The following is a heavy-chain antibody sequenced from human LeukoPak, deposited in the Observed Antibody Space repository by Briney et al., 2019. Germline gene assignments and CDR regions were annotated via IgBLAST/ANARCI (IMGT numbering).Heavy chain of an antibody. Sequence: GGSLRPSCAASGFTFSSYAMHWVRQAPGKGLEWVAVISYDGSNKYYADSVKGRFTISRDNSKNTLYLQMNSLRAEDTAVYYCAREAWIRYYFDYWGQGTLVTASS. CDR1: GFTFSSYA. D-gene: IGHD5-18*01. V-gene: IGHV3-30-3*01. J-gene: IGHJ4*02. CDR3: AREAWIRYYFDY. CDR2: ISYDGSNK.